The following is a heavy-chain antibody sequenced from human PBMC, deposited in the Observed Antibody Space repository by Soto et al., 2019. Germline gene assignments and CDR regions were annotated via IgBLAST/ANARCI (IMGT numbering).Heavy chain of an antibody. CDR1: GGSVTYSIYY. Sequence: LXLTCTVSGGSVTYSIYYWCWILQSPGKGLEWIGSVYYRGRSYSKSSVKSRVTISVDTSKNRFSLSLNSVTASDTAVYFCVSQRTTVPTQAYFDYWGPGALVTVSS. CDR3: VSQRTTVPTQAYFDY. D-gene: IGHD4-17*01. J-gene: IGHJ4*02. V-gene: IGHV4-39*01. CDR2: VYYRGRS.